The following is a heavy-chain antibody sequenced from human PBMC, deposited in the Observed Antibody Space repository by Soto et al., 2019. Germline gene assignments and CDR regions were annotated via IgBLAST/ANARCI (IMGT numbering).Heavy chain of an antibody. CDR3: ARVGVVVAATRTYYYYYYGMDV. Sequence: QVQLVQSGAEVKKPGSSVKVSCKASGGTFSSYAISWVRQAPGQGLEWMGGIIPIFGTANYAQKFQGRVTITADESTSTAYMELSSLRSEDTAVYYCARVGVVVAATRTYYYYYYGMDVWGQGTTVTVSS. D-gene: IGHD2-15*01. J-gene: IGHJ6*02. V-gene: IGHV1-69*01. CDR2: IIPIFGTA. CDR1: GGTFSSYA.